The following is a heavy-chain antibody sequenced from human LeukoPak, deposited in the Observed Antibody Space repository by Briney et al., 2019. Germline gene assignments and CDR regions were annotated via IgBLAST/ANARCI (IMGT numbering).Heavy chain of an antibody. Sequence: ASVTVSCKASGYTFTGYYMHWVRQAPGQGLEWVGWINPNSGGTNYAQKFQGRVTMTRDTSIITAYMELSRLRSDDTAVYYCARDGYYGSGRYDYWGQGTLVTVSS. V-gene: IGHV1-2*02. CDR1: GYTFTGYY. CDR2: INPNSGGT. D-gene: IGHD3-10*01. J-gene: IGHJ4*02. CDR3: ARDGYYGSGRYDY.